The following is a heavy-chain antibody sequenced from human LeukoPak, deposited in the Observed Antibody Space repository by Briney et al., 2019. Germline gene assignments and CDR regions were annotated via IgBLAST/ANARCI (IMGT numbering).Heavy chain of an antibody. V-gene: IGHV3-48*03. J-gene: IGHJ4*02. CDR3: ALLAAASDFDY. CDR1: EFPFSIYE. Sequence: GGSLRLSCAVSEFPFSIYEMNWVRQAPGKGLEWVSNIGSSGTTVYYADSVKGRFSISRDNAKSSLYLQMNSLRVEDTAVYYCALLAAASDFDYWGQGALVTVSS. D-gene: IGHD6-25*01. CDR2: IGSSGTTV.